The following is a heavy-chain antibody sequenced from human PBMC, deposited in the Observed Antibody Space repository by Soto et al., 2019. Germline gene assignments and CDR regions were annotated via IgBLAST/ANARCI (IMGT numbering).Heavy chain of an antibody. CDR3: ARDRWLRSAYYYYYMDV. V-gene: IGHV1-18*01. D-gene: IGHD5-12*01. Sequence: GASVKVSCKASGYTFTSYGMSWVRQAPGQGLEWMGWISAYNGNTNYAQKLQGRVTMTTDTSTSTAYMELRSLRSDDTAVYYCARDRWLRSAYYYYYMDVWGKGTTVTVSS. CDR2: ISAYNGNT. CDR1: GYTFTSYG. J-gene: IGHJ6*03.